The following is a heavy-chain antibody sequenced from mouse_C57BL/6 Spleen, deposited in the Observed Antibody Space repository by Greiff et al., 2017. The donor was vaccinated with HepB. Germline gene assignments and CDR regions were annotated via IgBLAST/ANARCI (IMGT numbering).Heavy chain of an antibody. CDR2: ISYDGSN. D-gene: IGHD2-4*01. Sequence: ESGPGLVKPSQSLSLSCSVSGYSITGGYYWNWIRQFPGNKLEWMGYISYDGSNNYNPTLKNRISITLDTSKNQFFRKLNSVTTEDTATYYCALYDYDADYWGQGTTLTVSS. CDR3: ALYDYDADY. J-gene: IGHJ2*01. CDR1: GYSITGGYY. V-gene: IGHV3-6*01.